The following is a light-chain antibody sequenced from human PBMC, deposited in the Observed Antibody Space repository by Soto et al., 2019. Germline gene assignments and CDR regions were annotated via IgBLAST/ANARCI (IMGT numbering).Light chain of an antibody. Sequence: IVLTQSPGTLSLSPGERATLSCRASQSISNNYLAWYQQTPGQAPRLLIYGASSRATGIPARFSGSGSGTDFTLTISSLEPEDFAVYYCQQRSNWPPEITFGQGTRLEI. J-gene: IGKJ5*01. V-gene: IGKV3D-20*02. CDR3: QQRSNWPPEIT. CDR2: GAS. CDR1: QSISNNY.